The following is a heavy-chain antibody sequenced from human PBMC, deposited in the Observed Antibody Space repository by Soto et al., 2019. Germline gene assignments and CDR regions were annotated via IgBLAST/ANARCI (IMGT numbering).Heavy chain of an antibody. D-gene: IGHD4-4*01. J-gene: IGHJ6*02. CDR2: IIPIFGTA. V-gene: IGHV1-69*01. CDR1: GGTFSSYA. CDR3: ARDRPVCLINYVSYYDYGMYV. Sequence: QVQLVQSGAEVKKPGSSVKVSCKASGGTFSSYAISWVRQAPGQGLEWMGGIIPIFGTANYAQKFQGRVKITAEESTSTADMELSSLRSEHTAVYYCARDRPVCLINYVSYYDYGMYVWCRGTTVTVSS.